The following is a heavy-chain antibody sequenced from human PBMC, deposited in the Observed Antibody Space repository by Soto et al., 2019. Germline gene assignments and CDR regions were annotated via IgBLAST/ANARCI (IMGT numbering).Heavy chain of an antibody. CDR1: GFTVSSNY. CDR2: IYSGGST. D-gene: IGHD6-13*01. Sequence: EVPLVESGGGLVQPGGSLRLSCAASGFTVSSNYMSWVRQAPGKGLEWVSVIYSGGSTYYADSVKGRFTISRDNSKNTLYLQMNSLRAEDTAVYYCARGIAAAALLYWGQGTLVTVSS. V-gene: IGHV3-66*01. CDR3: ARGIAAAALLY. J-gene: IGHJ4*02.